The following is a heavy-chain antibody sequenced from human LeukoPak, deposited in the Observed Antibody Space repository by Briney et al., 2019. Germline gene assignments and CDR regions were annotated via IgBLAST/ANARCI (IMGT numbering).Heavy chain of an antibody. J-gene: IGHJ6*02. V-gene: IGHV4-61*01. D-gene: IGHD3-10*01. Sequence: PSETLSLTCTVSGGSISSGSYYWSWIRQPPGKGLEWIGYIYYSGNTNYNPSVKSRVTISVDTSKNQFSLKVSSVTAAGTAVYYCARGVSTYYYGMDVWGQGTTVTVSS. CDR3: ARGVSTYYYGMDV. CDR1: GGSISSGSYY. CDR2: IYYSGNT.